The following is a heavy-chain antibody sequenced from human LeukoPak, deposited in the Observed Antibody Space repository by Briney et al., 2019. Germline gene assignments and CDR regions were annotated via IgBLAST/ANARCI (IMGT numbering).Heavy chain of an antibody. CDR3: AIGYCSGGSCYAVFDY. Sequence: ASVKVSCKASGYTFTGYYMHWVRQAPGQGLEWMGWINPNSGGTNYAQKFQGRVTMTRDTSISTAYMELSRLRSDDTAAYYCAIGYCSGGSCYAVFDYWGQGTLVTVSS. D-gene: IGHD2-15*01. CDR2: INPNSGGT. V-gene: IGHV1-2*02. CDR1: GYTFTGYY. J-gene: IGHJ4*02.